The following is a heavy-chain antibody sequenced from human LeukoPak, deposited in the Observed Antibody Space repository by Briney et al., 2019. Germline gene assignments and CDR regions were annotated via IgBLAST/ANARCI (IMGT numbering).Heavy chain of an antibody. CDR2: IGTNEDT. D-gene: IGHD6-13*01. CDR1: GFSCSTYD. Sequence: PGGSLRLSCVASGFSCSTYDRYWVRRAAGRGPEWVSAIGTNEDTFYLGSVKDRFTISRENGKNSLYLQMNSLRVDDTAVYYCVREWRGIASHYHGMDVWGQGTTVTVSS. J-gene: IGHJ6*02. V-gene: IGHV3-13*01. CDR3: VREWRGIASHYHGMDV.